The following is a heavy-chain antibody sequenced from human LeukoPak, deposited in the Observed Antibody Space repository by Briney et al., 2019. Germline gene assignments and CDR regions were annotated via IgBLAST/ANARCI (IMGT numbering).Heavy chain of an antibody. V-gene: IGHV3-15*01. CDR3: IYYNDSSGAHFDY. CDR2: IKSKTNGGTA. Sequence: GGSLRLSCAASGFTFINARMRWVRQAPGKGLEWVGRIKSKTNGGTADYAAFVKGRFTISRDDSKSTLYLQMSSLKTEDTAVYYCIYYNDSSGAHFDYWGQGTLVTVSS. D-gene: IGHD3-22*01. J-gene: IGHJ4*02. CDR1: GFTFINAR.